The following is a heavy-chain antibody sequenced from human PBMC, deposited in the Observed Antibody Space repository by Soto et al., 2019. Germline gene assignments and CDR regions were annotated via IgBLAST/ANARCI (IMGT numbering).Heavy chain of an antibody. V-gene: IGHV4-39*01. Sequence: SETLSLTCTVSGGSISSSSYYWGWIRQPPGKGLEWIGSIYYSGSTYYNPSLKSRVTISVDTSKNQFSLKLSSVTAADTAVYYCGSIGYCSGGSCYYGYYYYGMDVWGQGTTVTVSS. CDR2: IYYSGST. J-gene: IGHJ6*02. D-gene: IGHD2-15*01. CDR1: GGSISSSSYY. CDR3: GSIGYCSGGSCYYGYYYYGMDV.